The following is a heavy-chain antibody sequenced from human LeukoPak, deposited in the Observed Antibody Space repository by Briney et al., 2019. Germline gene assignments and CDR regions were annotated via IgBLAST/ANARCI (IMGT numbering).Heavy chain of an antibody. CDR1: GYTFTGYY. Sequence: SVKVSCKASGYTFTGYYMHWVRQAPGQGLEWMGRINPNSGGTNYAQKFQGRVTMTRDTSATTAYMELSSLRSEDTAVYYCAGSYCTTTDCYTWFDPWGQGTLVTVSS. J-gene: IGHJ5*02. D-gene: IGHD2-2*02. CDR2: INPNSGGT. V-gene: IGHV1-2*06. CDR3: AGSYCTTTDCYTWFDP.